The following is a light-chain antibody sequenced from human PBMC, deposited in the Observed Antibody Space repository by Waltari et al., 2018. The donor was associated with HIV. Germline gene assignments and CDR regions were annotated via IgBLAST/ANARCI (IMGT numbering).Light chain of an antibody. CDR3: QVWDSSSDHVL. V-gene: IGLV3-21*04. CDR2: YDS. J-gene: IGLJ2*01. Sequence: SSVLTQTPSVSVAPGKTAMITCGGNNIVRKSVQWYQQKAGQAPMLLIYYDSDRPSWIPERFSGSNSGNTATLTISRVGDGDEADYYCQVWDSSSDHVLFCGGTKLTVL. CDR1: NIVRKS.